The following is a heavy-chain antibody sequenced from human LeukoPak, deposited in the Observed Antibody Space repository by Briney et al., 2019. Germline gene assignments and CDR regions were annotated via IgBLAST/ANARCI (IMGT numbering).Heavy chain of an antibody. CDR2: ISGSGGST. CDR1: GFTFSSYA. V-gene: IGHV3-23*01. D-gene: IGHD3-16*02. CDR3: AKGGDYVWGSYRYTGSNWFDP. J-gene: IGHJ5*02. Sequence: EPGGSLRLSCAASGFTFSSYAMSWVRQAPGKGLEWVSAISGSGGSTYYADSVKGRFTISRDNSKNTLYLQMNSLRAEDTAVYYCAKGGDYVWGSYRYTGSNWFDPWGQGTLVTVSS.